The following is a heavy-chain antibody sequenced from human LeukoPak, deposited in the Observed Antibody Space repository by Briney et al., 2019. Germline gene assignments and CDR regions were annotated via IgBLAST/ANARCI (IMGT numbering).Heavy chain of an antibody. V-gene: IGHV4-59*01. CDR2: IYYSGST. CDR1: GGSISSYY. Sequence: PSETLSLTCTVSGGSISSYYWSWIRQPPGKGLEWIGYIYYSGSTNYNPSLRSRVTISVDTSKNQFSRKLSSVTAADTAVYYCASTAAAGTIRAAFDIWGQGTMVTVSS. CDR3: ASTAAAGTIRAAFDI. D-gene: IGHD6-13*01. J-gene: IGHJ3*02.